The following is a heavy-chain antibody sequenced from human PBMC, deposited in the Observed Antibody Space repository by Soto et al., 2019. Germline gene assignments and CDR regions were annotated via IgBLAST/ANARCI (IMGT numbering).Heavy chain of an antibody. J-gene: IGHJ4*02. D-gene: IGHD6-19*01. CDR1: GFTFTKSW. Sequence: EVQLIESGGGIVHPGGSLRLSCAASGFTFTKSWMHWVRQTPGKGLEWVSRVNTDGSDTIYADSVKGRFTISRDNAKNTLYLQMNSLTAEDTAMYYCARDQSVSGPTTFHYWGQGALVTVSS. V-gene: IGHV3-74*01. CDR2: VNTDGSDT. CDR3: ARDQSVSGPTTFHY.